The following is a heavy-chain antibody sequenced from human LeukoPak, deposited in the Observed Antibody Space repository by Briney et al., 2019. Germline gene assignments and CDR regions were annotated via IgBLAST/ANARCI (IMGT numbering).Heavy chain of an antibody. Sequence: SETLSLTCAVSGYYISSDYYSSDYYWGWMRQPPGKGLEWIASLYHSGTTYYNPSLKSRVIISVDTSKNQFSLKLSSVTAADTAVYYCASYNSGYRFDYWGQGTLVTVSS. D-gene: IGHD3-22*01. CDR1: GYYISSDYYSSDYY. J-gene: IGHJ4*02. CDR3: ASYNSGYRFDY. CDR2: LYHSGTT. V-gene: IGHV4-38-2*01.